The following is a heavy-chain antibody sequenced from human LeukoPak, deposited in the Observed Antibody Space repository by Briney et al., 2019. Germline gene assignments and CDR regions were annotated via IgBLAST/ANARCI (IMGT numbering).Heavy chain of an antibody. V-gene: IGHV4-39*07. Sequence: PSETLSLTCTVSGGSISSSSYYWGWIRQPPGKGLEWIGSIYYSGSTHYNPSLKSRVTISVDTSKNQFSLKLSSVTAADTAVYYCARVRGRGSGSYYNYYYGMDVWGQGTTVTVSS. CDR1: GGSISSSSYY. J-gene: IGHJ6*02. CDR3: ARVRGRGSGSYYNYYYGMDV. D-gene: IGHD3-10*01. CDR2: IYYSGST.